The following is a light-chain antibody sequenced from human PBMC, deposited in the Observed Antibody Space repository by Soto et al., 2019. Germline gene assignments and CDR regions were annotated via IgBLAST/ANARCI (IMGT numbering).Light chain of an antibody. CDR2: AAS. J-gene: IGKJ5*01. CDR1: QSISSY. V-gene: IGKV1-39*01. Sequence: DSRMTQPQSSLSASVGDRVTITCRASQSISSYLNWYQQKPGKAPKLLIYAASSLQSGVPSRFSGSGSGTDFTLTISSLQPEDFATYYCQQSYSTVITFGQGTRLEIK. CDR3: QQSYSTVIT.